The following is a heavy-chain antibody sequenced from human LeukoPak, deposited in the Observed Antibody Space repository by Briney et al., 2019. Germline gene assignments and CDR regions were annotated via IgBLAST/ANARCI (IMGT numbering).Heavy chain of an antibody. CDR3: ARGTIVVVPAAMNWFDP. CDR2: IYYSGST. CDR1: GGSISSSGYY. V-gene: IGHV4-39*07. D-gene: IGHD2-2*01. J-gene: IGHJ5*02. Sequence: SETLSLTCTVSGGSISSSGYYWGWIRQPPGKGLEWIGSIYYSGSTYYNPSLKSRVTISVDTSKNQFSLKLSSVTAADTAVYYCARGTIVVVPAAMNWFDPWGQGTLVTVSS.